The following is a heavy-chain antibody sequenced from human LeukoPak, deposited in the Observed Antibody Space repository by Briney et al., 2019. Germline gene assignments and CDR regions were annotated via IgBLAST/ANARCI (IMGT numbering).Heavy chain of an antibody. CDR3: ATGNRDGYNLPLWY. CDR2: ISSSSSYI. J-gene: IGHJ4*02. CDR1: GFTFSNAW. V-gene: IGHV3-21*01. Sequence: GGSLRLSCAASGFTFSNAWMSWVRQAPGKGLEWVSSISSSSSYIYYADSVKGRFTISRDNAKNSLYLQMNSLRAEDTAVYYCATGNRDGYNLPLWYWGQGTLVTVSS. D-gene: IGHD5-24*01.